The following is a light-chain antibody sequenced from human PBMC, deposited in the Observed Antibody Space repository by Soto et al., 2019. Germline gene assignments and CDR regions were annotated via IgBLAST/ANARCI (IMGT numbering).Light chain of an antibody. Sequence: DIQMTQSPSTLSASIGDRVIITCRASQSINSWLAWYQQKPGKAPKLLIYKASSLESGVPSRFSGSGSGTEFTLTISILQPDDFATYYCQQYNSYAIFTFGPGTKVDIK. CDR3: QQYNSYAIFT. J-gene: IGKJ3*01. CDR2: KAS. CDR1: QSINSW. V-gene: IGKV1-5*03.